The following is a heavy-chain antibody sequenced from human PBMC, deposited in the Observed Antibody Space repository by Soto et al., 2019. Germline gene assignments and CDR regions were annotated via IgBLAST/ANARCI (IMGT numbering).Heavy chain of an antibody. CDR2: INPNSGGT. V-gene: IGHV1-2*04. Sequence: SVKVSCKAPGYPLTSYYMHLVRQAPGQGPEWMGWINPNSGGTNYAQKFQGWFTMTRDTSISTAYMDLSRLRSDDTAVYYCATESGVSSSSPLYFEYWGQGTLVTVSS. J-gene: IGHJ4*02. D-gene: IGHD6-6*01. CDR3: ATESGVSSSSPLYFEY. CDR1: GYPLTSYY.